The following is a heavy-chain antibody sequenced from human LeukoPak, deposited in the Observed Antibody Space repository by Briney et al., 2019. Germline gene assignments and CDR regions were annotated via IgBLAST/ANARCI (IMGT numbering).Heavy chain of an antibody. D-gene: IGHD2-15*01. J-gene: IGHJ4*02. Sequence: GGSLRLSCAASGFTFSNYAMSWVRQAPGKGLEWVSTINSSGGSTYYADSVKGRFTISRDNSKNTLYPQVNSLRAEDTAVYYCAKVVYCTGGSCYSDFYFDYWGQGTLVTVSS. CDR1: GFTFSNYA. CDR3: AKVVYCTGGSCYSDFYFDY. V-gene: IGHV3-23*01. CDR2: INSSGGST.